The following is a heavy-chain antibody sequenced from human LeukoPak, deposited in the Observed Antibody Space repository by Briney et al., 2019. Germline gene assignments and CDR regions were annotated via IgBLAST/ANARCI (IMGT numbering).Heavy chain of an antibody. CDR2: INSDGSST. V-gene: IGHV3-74*01. Sequence: PGGSLRLSCAASGFTFSSHWMHLVRQAPGKGLVWVSRINSDGSSTSYADSVKGRFTISRDNAKNTLYLQMNSLRAEDTAVYYCARGPPYGSGSYYPGDYWGQGTLVTVSS. CDR3: ARGPPYGSGSYYPGDY. J-gene: IGHJ4*02. D-gene: IGHD3-10*01. CDR1: GFTFSSHW.